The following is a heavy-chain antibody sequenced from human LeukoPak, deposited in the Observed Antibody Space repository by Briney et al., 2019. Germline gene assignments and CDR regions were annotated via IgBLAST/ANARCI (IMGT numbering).Heavy chain of an antibody. J-gene: IGHJ6*04. V-gene: IGHV3-74*01. CDR2: ISRDGSST. CDR1: GFNFSSSW. CDR3: ARDPGYESWSPFWGGMDV. Sequence: GGSLRLSCAASGFNFSSSWMHWVSQAPGKGLGRVSRISRDGSSTTYADSVKGRLTTSRDNAKNTVYLQMDSLREDDTAVYYCARDPGYESWSPFWGGMDVWGNGTTVIVSS. D-gene: IGHD3-16*01.